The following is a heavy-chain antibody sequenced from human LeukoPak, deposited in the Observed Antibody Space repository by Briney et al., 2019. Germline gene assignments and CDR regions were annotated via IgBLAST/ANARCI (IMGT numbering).Heavy chain of an antibody. D-gene: IGHD5-18*01. J-gene: IGHJ4*02. V-gene: IGHV3-53*01. Sequence: GGSLRLSCAASGFTVSSNYMSWVRQAPGKGLEWVSVIYSGGSTYYADSVKGRFTISRDNSKNTLYLQMNSLRAEDTAVYFCARGYIYGYSFDYWGQGTLVTVSS. CDR3: ARGYIYGYSFDY. CDR1: GFTVSSNY. CDR2: IYSGGST.